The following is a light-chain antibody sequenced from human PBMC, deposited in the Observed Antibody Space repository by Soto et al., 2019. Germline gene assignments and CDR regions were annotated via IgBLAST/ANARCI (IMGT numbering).Light chain of an antibody. Sequence: SYELTQPPSGSVSPGQRASINCSGDKLGNKYACWYQQKPGQSPFLVIYQDNKRPSGIPERFSGSNSGNTATLTISGTQAMDEADYYCQAWDSSTAVVFGGGTKLTVL. CDR3: QAWDSSTAVV. J-gene: IGLJ2*01. CDR2: QDN. V-gene: IGLV3-1*01. CDR1: KLGNKY.